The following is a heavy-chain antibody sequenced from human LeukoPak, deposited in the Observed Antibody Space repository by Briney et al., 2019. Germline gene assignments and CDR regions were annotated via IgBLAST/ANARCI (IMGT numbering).Heavy chain of an antibody. CDR3: ARDLGMRGEKAFDI. CDR1: GYTFTSYD. J-gene: IGHJ3*02. V-gene: IGHV1-8*03. CDR2: MNPNSGNT. Sequence: ASVKVSCKASGYTFTSYDINWVRQATGQGLEWMGWMNPNSGNTGYAQKFQGRVTITRNTSISTAYMELSSLRSEDTAVYYCARDLGMRGEKAFDIWGQGTIVTVSS. D-gene: IGHD3-10*01.